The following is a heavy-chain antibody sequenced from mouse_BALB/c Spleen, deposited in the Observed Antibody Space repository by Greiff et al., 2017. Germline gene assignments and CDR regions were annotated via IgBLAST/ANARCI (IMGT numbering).Heavy chain of an antibody. CDR2: FYPGSGSI. D-gene: IGHD2-1*01. Sequence: VQLQQSGAGLVKPGASVKLSCKASGYTFTEYIIHWVKQRSGQGLEWIGWFYPGSGSIKYNEKFKDKATLTADKSSSTVYMELSRLTSEDSAVYFCARHEEGGYGNYWYFDVWGAGTTVTVPS. CDR1: GYTFTEYI. J-gene: IGHJ1*01. CDR3: ARHEEGGYGNYWYFDV. V-gene: IGHV1-62-2*01.